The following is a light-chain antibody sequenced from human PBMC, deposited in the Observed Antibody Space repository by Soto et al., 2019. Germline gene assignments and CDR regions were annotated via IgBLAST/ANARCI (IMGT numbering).Light chain of an antibody. CDR3: QQHGTSPIT. J-gene: IGKJ5*01. V-gene: IGKV3-20*01. CDR2: GAS. Sequence: ALTQSPGTLSSSPGERATLSCMASQAVSSNYLAWYQQKPGQAPRLLIYGASSRATGIPDRFSGGGSGTDFTLTISRLEPEDFAVYYCQQHGTSPITFGQGTRLEIK. CDR1: QAVSSNY.